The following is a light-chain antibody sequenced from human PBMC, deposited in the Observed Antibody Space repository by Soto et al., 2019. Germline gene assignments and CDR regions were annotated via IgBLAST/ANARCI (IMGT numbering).Light chain of an antibody. CDR2: EIN. CDR3: SSFAGSNNFPYV. CDR1: SSDVGAYDY. J-gene: IGLJ1*01. Sequence: QSVLTQPPSASGSPGQSVTISCIGTSSDVGAYDYVSWYQQHPGKAPKLMIYEINKRPSGVPDRFSGSKSGNTASLTVSGLQAEDEADYYCSSFAGSNNFPYVFGTGTKLTVL. V-gene: IGLV2-8*01.